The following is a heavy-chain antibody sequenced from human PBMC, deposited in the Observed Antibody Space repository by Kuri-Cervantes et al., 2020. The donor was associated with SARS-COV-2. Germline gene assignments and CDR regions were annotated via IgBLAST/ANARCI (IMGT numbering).Heavy chain of an antibody. CDR3: AKDVAVGAHGVFDY. V-gene: IGHV3-20*04. CDR1: GFTFDDYG. Sequence: GGSLRLSCAASGFTFDDYGMSWVRQAPGKGLEWVSGINWNGGSTGYADSVKGRFTISRDNAKNSLYLQMNSLRAEDTALYYCAKDVAVGAHGVFDYWGQGTLVTVSS. D-gene: IGHD1-26*01. CDR2: INWNGGST. J-gene: IGHJ4*02.